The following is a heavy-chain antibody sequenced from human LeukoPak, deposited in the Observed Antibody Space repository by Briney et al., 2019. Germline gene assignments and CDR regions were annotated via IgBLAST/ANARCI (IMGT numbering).Heavy chain of an antibody. V-gene: IGHV3-30*02. CDR2: IRYEGSND. J-gene: IGHJ6*03. CDR3: AKDSFTEWLPMDV. D-gene: IGHD3-3*01. Sequence: GGSLRLSCAASGFTFSTYGMHWVGQAPGKGVEGVAFIRYEGSNDYYADSVRGRFSISRDNSKNTLYLQMGSLTPEDTAVYYCAKDSFTEWLPMDVWGKGTTVTVSS. CDR1: GFTFSTYG.